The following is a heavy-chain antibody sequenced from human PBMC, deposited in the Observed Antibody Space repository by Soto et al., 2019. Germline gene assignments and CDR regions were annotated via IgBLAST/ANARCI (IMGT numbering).Heavy chain of an antibody. D-gene: IGHD3-10*01. Sequence: QVVLVQSGAEVKRPGYSVTGSCKAPEYTFANHFMHWVRQAPGQGLEWMGIINPYGGRATYTQKFQGRVTVTRDTSTSTLYLVLSSLTSADTAVYYCAIEGSYYFDRRIDYGGQGPLVTVSS. V-gene: IGHV1-46*01. CDR1: EYTFANHF. J-gene: IGHJ4*02. CDR2: INPYGGRA. CDR3: AIEGSYYFDRRIDY.